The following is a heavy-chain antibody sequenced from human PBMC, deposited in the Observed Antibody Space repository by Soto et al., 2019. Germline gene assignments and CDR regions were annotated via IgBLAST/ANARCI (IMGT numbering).Heavy chain of an antibody. J-gene: IGHJ4*02. CDR2: FNPSGGSS. CDR3: ARDSGDTDYYFDY. V-gene: IGHV1-46*03. D-gene: IGHD3-10*01. Sequence: ASVKVSCKASGYTFTNYYIHWVRQAPGQGLEWMGIFNPSGGSSSFIQKFHGRVTMTRDTSTSTVYMELSSLRSEDTAVYYCARDSGDTDYYFDYWGQGTLVTVSS. CDR1: GYTFTNYY.